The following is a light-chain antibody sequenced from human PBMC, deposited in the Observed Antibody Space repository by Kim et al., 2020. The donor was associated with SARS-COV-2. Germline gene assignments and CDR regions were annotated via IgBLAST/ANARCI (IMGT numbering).Light chain of an antibody. CDR1: RPNIGNIY. J-gene: IGLJ3*02. CDR2: DNH. V-gene: IGLV1-51*01. Sequence: GHMVTISCSGSRPNIGNIYVVWYQQLPGTAPKLLIYDNHKRPSGIPDRFSGSKSATSATLGITGLQTGDEADYYCGTWDSSLSAGVFGGGTQLTVL. CDR3: GTWDSSLSAGV.